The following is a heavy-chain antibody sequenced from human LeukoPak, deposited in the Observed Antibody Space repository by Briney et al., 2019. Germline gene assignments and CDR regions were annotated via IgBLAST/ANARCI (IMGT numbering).Heavy chain of an antibody. J-gene: IGHJ4*02. D-gene: IGHD4-17*01. CDR1: GFTFSRNW. CDR2: VYIDGGST. CDR3: VKAGGGYGDYETDY. V-gene: IGHV3-74*01. Sequence: GGSLRLSCAASGFTFSRNWMHWVRQAPGKGLVWVSRVYIDGGSTYYAEPVKGRFTISGDNAKNTLYLQMSSLTAEDTAVYYCVKAGGGYGDYETDYWGQGTLVTVSS.